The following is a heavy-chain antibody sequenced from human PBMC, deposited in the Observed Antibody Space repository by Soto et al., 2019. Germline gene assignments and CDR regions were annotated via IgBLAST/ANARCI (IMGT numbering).Heavy chain of an antibody. V-gene: IGHV4-39*01. D-gene: IGHD1-26*01. CDR3: ARRVVGAVKGFDY. CDR2: IYYSGST. Sequence: SETLSLTCTVSGGSISGSNSYWGWIRQAPGKGLEWIGNIYYSGSTYYNPSLKSRVTVSVDTSKNQFSLKLSSVTAADTAVYYCARRVVGAVKGFDYWGQGTLVTVSS. J-gene: IGHJ4*02. CDR1: GGSISGSNSY.